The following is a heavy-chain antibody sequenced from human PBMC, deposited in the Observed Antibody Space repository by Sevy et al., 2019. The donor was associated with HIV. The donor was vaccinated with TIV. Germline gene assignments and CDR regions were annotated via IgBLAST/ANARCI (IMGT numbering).Heavy chain of an antibody. CDR1: GYTLTDYY. V-gene: IGHV1-2*06. J-gene: IGHJ6*02. CDR3: AGGGAAVGPSYYDYYGLDV. CDR2: INPNSGGK. Sequence: ASVKVSCKASGYTLTDYYIHWVRQAPGQGLEWMGRINPNSGGKNSAPKFQGRVTMTRDTSFNTADMEVSRLRSDDTAVYFCAGGGAAVGPSYYDYYGLDVWGQGTTVTVSS. D-gene: IGHD6-13*01.